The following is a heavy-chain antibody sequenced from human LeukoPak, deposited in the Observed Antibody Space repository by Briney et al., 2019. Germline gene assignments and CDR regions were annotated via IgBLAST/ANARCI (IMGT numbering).Heavy chain of an antibody. Sequence: ASVKVSCKASGGTFSSYAISWVRQAPGQGVEWMGGIIPIFGTANYAQKFQGRVTITADESTSTAYMELSSLRSEDTAVYYCARDLGIVVVPAAHNWFDPWGQGTLVTVSS. CDR1: GGTFSSYA. J-gene: IGHJ5*02. CDR3: ARDLGIVVVPAAHNWFDP. D-gene: IGHD2-2*03. V-gene: IGHV1-69*13. CDR2: IIPIFGTA.